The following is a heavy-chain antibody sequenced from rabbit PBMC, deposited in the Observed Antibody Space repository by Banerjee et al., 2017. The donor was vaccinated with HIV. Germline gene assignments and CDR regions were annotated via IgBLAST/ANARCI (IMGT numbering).Heavy chain of an antibody. CDR2: INASTGKP. V-gene: IGHV1S45*01. CDR3: ARDLVGVIGWNFYL. J-gene: IGHJ4*01. CDR1: GFSFSDRDV. D-gene: IGHD1-1*01. Sequence: QEQLVESGGGLVQPEGSLTLTCKASGFSFSDRDVMCWVRQAPGKGLEWIDCINASTGKPVYATWASGRFTISRTSSTTVTLRMTSLTAADRATYFCARDLVGVIGWNFYLWGPGTLVTVS.